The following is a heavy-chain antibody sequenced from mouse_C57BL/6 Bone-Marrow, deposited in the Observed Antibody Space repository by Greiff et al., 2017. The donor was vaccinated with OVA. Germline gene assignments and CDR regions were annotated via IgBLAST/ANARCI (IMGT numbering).Heavy chain of an antibody. CDR3: ARRNRAWFAY. CDR1: GYTFISYW. J-gene: IGHJ3*01. Sequence: QVQLQQPGAELVRPGTSVKLSCKASGYTFISYWMHWVKQRPGQGLEWIGVIDPSDSYTNYNQKFKGKATLTVDTSSSTAYMQLSSLTSEDSAVYYCARRNRAWFAYWGQGTLVTVSA. CDR2: IDPSDSYT. V-gene: IGHV1-59*01.